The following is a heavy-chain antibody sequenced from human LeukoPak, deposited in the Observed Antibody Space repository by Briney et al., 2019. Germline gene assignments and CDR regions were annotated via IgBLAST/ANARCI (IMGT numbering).Heavy chain of an antibody. CDR3: ARDRSHTGYALHHDAFDI. CDR1: GGSISSYY. J-gene: IGHJ3*02. CDR2: IYSSGST. Sequence: SETLSLTCTVSGGSISSYYWSWIRQPAGKGLEWIGRIYSSGSTNYKSSLKSRIRMSVDTSKNQFSLRLSSVTAADTAVYYCARDRSHTGYALHHDAFDIWGQGTMVTVSS. V-gene: IGHV4-4*07. D-gene: IGHD2-8*01.